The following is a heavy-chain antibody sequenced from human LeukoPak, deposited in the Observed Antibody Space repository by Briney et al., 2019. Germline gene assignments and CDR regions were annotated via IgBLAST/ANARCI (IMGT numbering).Heavy chain of an antibody. CDR1: GFTLSDYW. Sequence: PGGSLRLSCAASGFTLSDYWMSWVRQAPGKGLEWVANIKKDGSEKYYVDSVKGRYTISRDNAKNSLYLQLNSLRAEDTAVYYCARHVAYWMTISVWGQGTLVTVSS. V-gene: IGHV3-7*01. CDR3: ARHVAYWMTISV. D-gene: IGHD3-9*01. CDR2: IKKDGSEK. J-gene: IGHJ4*02.